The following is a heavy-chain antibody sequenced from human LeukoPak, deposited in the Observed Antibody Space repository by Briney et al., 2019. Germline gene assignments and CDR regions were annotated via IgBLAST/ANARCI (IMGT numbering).Heavy chain of an antibody. CDR2: IRSDGSST. J-gene: IGHJ4*02. CDR1: GFTFSSYW. V-gene: IGHV3-74*01. D-gene: IGHD5-24*01. Sequence: PGGSLRLSCAASGFTFSSYWMHWVRQVPGKGLVWVSRIRSDGSSTSYADSVKGRFTISRDNAKNTRYLEMSSLRVDDTAVYYCAKDDYNRHWGQGTLVTVST. CDR3: AKDDYNRH.